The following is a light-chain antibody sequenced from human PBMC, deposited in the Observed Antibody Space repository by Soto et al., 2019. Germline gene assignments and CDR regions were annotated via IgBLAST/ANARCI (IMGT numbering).Light chain of an antibody. Sequence: EIVLTQSPGTLSLSPGERATLSCRASQSVSSSYLAWYQQKPGQAPRLLICGASSRATGIQDRFSASGSGTDFTLTISRLEPEDFAVYYCQQYDRSPWTFGQGTKVEIK. CDR2: GAS. CDR1: QSVSSSY. J-gene: IGKJ1*01. V-gene: IGKV3-20*01. CDR3: QQYDRSPWT.